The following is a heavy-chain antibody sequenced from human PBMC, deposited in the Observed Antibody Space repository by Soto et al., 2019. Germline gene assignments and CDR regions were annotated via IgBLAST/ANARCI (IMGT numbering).Heavy chain of an antibody. CDR1: GGSISSYY. J-gene: IGHJ4*02. CDR2: IYYSGST. CDR3: ARRYGYSFDY. D-gene: IGHD1-1*01. Sequence: SETLSLTCTVSGGSISSYYWSWIRQPPGKGLEWIGYIYYSGSTNYNPSLKSRVTISVDTSKNQFSLKLSSVTAADTAVHYCARRYGYSFDYWGQGTLVTVSS. V-gene: IGHV4-59*08.